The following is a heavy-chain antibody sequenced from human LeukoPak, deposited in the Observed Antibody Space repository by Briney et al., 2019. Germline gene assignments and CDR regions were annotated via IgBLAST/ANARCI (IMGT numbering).Heavy chain of an antibody. CDR3: ARDKTPYYYDSSGYYKLDY. V-gene: IGHV3-21*01. Sequence: GGSLRLSCAASGFTFSSYSMNWVRQAPGKGLERVSSISSSSSYIYYADSVKGRFTISRDNAKNSLYLQMNSLRAEDTAVYYCARDKTPYYYDSSGYYKLDYWGQGTLVTVSS. D-gene: IGHD3-22*01. CDR1: GFTFSSYS. J-gene: IGHJ4*02. CDR2: ISSSSSYI.